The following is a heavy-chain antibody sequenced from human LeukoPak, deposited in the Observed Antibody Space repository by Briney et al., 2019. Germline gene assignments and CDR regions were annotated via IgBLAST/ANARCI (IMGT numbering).Heavy chain of an antibody. CDR2: INHSGST. CDR1: GGSFSGYY. Sequence: SETLSLTCAVYGGSFSGYYWSWIRQPPGKGLEWIGEINHSGSTNYNPSLKSRVTISVDTSKNQFSLKLSSVTAADTAVYYCARGGDSSGYYYIFQRVRARFDYWGQGTLVTVSS. V-gene: IGHV4-34*01. D-gene: IGHD3-22*01. J-gene: IGHJ4*02. CDR3: ARGGDSSGYYYIFQRVRARFDY.